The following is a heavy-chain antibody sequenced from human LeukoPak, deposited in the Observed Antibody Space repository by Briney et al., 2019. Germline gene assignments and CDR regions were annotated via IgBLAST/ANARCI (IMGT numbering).Heavy chain of an antibody. V-gene: IGHV3-30*18. CDR3: AKDRWITMVRGLTFDY. Sequence: GGPLRLSCAASGFTFSSYGMHWVRQAPGKGLEWVAVISYDGSNKYYADSVKGRFTISRDNSKNTLYLQMNSLRAEDTAVYYCAKDRWITMVRGLTFDYWGQGTLVTVSS. CDR1: GFTFSSYG. J-gene: IGHJ4*02. D-gene: IGHD3-10*01. CDR2: ISYDGSNK.